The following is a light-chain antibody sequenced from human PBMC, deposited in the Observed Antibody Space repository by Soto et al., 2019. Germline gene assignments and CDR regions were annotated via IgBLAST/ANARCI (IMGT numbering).Light chain of an antibody. CDR3: QQRSDWPWT. J-gene: IGKJ1*01. Sequence: EIVLTQSPATLSLSPGERATLSCRASQSVSNYLAWYQQKPGQAPRLLIYDVSNRATGIPARVSGSGSGTDFTLTISNLAPEDSAVYYCQQRSDWPWTFGQGTKVEI. CDR2: DVS. CDR1: QSVSNY. V-gene: IGKV3-11*01.